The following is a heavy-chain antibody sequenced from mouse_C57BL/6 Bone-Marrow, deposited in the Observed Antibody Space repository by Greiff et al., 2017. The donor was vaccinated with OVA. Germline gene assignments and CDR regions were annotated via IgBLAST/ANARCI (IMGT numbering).Heavy chain of an antibody. Sequence: VHVKQSGPELVKPGASVKISCKASGYSFTDYNMNWVKQSNGKSLEWIGVINPNYGTTSYNQKFKGKATLTVDQSSSTAYMQLNSLTSEDSAVYYCATRGWLHPGFAYWGQGTLVTVSA. V-gene: IGHV1-39*01. CDR2: INPNYGTT. J-gene: IGHJ3*01. CDR3: ATRGWLHPGFAY. CDR1: GYSFTDYN. D-gene: IGHD2-3*01.